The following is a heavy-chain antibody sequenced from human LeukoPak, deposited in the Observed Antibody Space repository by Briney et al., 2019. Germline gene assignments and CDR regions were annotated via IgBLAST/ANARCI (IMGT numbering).Heavy chain of an antibody. Sequence: GGSLRLSCAASGFTFSSYRMSWVRQAPGKGLEWVANIKQDGSEKDYLGSVKGRFTISRDNAKKSLYLQMNSLRAEDTAVYYCYVGPTDYWGQGTLVTVSS. CDR3: YVGPTDY. V-gene: IGHV3-7*01. CDR2: IKQDGSEK. D-gene: IGHD1-26*01. J-gene: IGHJ4*02. CDR1: GFTFSSYR.